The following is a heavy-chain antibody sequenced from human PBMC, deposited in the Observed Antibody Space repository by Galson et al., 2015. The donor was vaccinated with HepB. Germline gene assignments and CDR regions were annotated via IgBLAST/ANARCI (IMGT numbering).Heavy chain of an antibody. J-gene: IGHJ4*02. CDR2: ISGSGGST. D-gene: IGHD2-2*01. V-gene: IGHV3-23*01. CDR1: GFTFSSYA. CDR3: AKGNQLPTGPFDY. Sequence: SLRLSCAASGFTFSSYAMSWVRQAPGKGLEWVSAISGSGGSTYYADSVKGRFTISRDNSKNTLYLQMNSLRAEDTAVYYCAKGNQLPTGPFDYWGQGTLVTVSS.